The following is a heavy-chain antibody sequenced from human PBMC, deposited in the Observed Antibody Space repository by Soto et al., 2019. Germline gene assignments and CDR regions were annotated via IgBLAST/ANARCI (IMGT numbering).Heavy chain of an antibody. CDR1: GFTFSSYA. CDR2: ISYDGSNK. CDR3: ARDSLSSSWYGMDV. Sequence: GGSLRLSCAASGFTFSSYAMHWVRQAPGKGLEWVAVISYDGSNKYYADSVKGRFTISRDNSKNTLYLQMNSLRAEDTAVYYCARDSLSSSWYGMDVWGQETTVTVSS. J-gene: IGHJ6*02. V-gene: IGHV3-30-3*01. D-gene: IGHD6-13*01.